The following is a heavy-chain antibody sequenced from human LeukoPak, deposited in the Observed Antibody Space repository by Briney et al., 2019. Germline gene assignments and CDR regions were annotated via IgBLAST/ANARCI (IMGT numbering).Heavy chain of an antibody. Sequence: GESLRLSSAASGFRFSTYWMSWVREAPGKGLGWVANINQDGTEKYYVDSVKGRFTASRNYAKNTLYLQMNSLRVEDTAVYYCAKVAKYYYGPETYYFFEQWGQGTPVTASS. D-gene: IGHD3-10*01. V-gene: IGHV3-7*01. CDR3: AKVAKYYYGPETYYFFEQ. CDR2: INQDGTEK. J-gene: IGHJ4*02. CDR1: GFRFSTYW.